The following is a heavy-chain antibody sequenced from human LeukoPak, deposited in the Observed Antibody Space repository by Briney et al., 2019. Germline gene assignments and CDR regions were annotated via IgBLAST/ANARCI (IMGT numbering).Heavy chain of an antibody. D-gene: IGHD2-2*01. V-gene: IGHV3-15*05. CDR3: ARGGSISCHY. J-gene: IGHJ4*02. Sequence: GGSLRLSCAASGFTFSNAWMTWVRQAPGKGLEWVGRIKIKTDGGTTDYAAPVKGRFTISRDDSINTLYLQMNSLRAEDTAVYYCARGGSISCHYWGQGTLVTVSS. CDR1: GFTFSNAW. CDR2: IKIKTDGGTT.